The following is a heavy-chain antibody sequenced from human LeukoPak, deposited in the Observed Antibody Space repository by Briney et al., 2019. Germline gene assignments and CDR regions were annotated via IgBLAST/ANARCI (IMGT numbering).Heavy chain of an antibody. CDR3: ARVKGLEYCSSPSCYASFDY. CDR1: GYTFTSYG. CDR2: ISAYNGNT. V-gene: IGHV1-18*01. D-gene: IGHD2-2*01. Sequence: ASVTVSCKASGYTFTSYGISWVRQAPGQGLEWMGWISAYNGNTNYAQKLQGRVTMTTDTSTSTAYMELRSLRSDDTAVYYCARVKGLEYCSSPSCYASFDYWGQGTLVTVSS. J-gene: IGHJ4*02.